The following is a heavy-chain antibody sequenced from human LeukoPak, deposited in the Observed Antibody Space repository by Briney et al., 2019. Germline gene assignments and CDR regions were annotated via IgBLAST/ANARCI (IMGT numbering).Heavy chain of an antibody. CDR3: ARDGGYCSGGSCYWEC. J-gene: IGHJ4*02. CDR1: GFTFSDHW. D-gene: IGHD2-15*01. CDR2: IKQDGSED. V-gene: IGHV3-7*01. Sequence: GGSLRLSCAASGFTFSDHWMSWVRQAPGKGLEWVASIKQDGSEDYYVDSVKGRFTISRDNAKKSMYLQMNSLRADDTAVYYCARDGGYCSGGSCYWECWGQGTLVIVPT.